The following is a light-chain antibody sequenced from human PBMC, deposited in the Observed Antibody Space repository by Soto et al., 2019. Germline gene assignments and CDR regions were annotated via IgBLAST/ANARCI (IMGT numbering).Light chain of an antibody. Sequence: TLSLSPGERATLSCRASQSVSSYLAWYQQKPGQAPRLLIYGASSRATGIPDRFSGSGSGTDFTLTISRLEPEDFAVYYCQQYGNSPQTFGQGTKVDIK. J-gene: IGKJ1*01. CDR3: QQYGNSPQT. CDR1: QSVSSY. CDR2: GAS. V-gene: IGKV3-20*01.